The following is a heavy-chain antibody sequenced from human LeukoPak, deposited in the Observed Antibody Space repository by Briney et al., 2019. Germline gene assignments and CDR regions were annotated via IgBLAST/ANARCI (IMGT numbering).Heavy chain of an antibody. CDR3: ARVAITFGGHAFDI. CDR1: AYTFTDYY. D-gene: IGHD3-16*01. J-gene: IGHJ3*02. CDR2: INPSSGDT. Sequence: ASVKVSCKASAYTFTDYYVHWVRQAPGQGLEWMGRINPSSGDTNYAQNFQGRVTMTRDTSISTAYMELRSLRSDDTAVYYCARVAITFGGHAFDIWGQGTMVTVSS. V-gene: IGHV1-2*06.